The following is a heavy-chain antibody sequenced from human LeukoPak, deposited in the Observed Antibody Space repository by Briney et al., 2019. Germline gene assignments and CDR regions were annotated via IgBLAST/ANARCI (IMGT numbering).Heavy chain of an antibody. D-gene: IGHD6-6*01. Sequence: PGGSLRLSCAASGFTFSSYSMNWVRQAPGKGLEWVSYISSSSSSIYYADSVKGRFTISRDNAKNSLYLQMNSLRAEDTAVYYCASPVGYSSSSDAFDIWGQGTMVTVSS. CDR2: ISSSSSSI. J-gene: IGHJ3*02. CDR1: GFTFSSYS. V-gene: IGHV3-48*04. CDR3: ASPVGYSSSSDAFDI.